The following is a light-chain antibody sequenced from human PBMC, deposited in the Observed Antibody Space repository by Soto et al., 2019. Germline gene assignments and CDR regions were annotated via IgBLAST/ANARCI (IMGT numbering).Light chain of an antibody. CDR3: QQYNKFSPT. Sequence: DIQMTQSPSTLSASVGDRVTMTCRASQSIGSWLAWYQHKPGRAPKLLIFDGARLESGVPSRFSGSGSGTEFTFTISSLQHEDFDTYYCQQYNKFSPTLGQGTKVDIK. CDR1: QSIGSW. CDR2: DGA. J-gene: IGKJ1*01. V-gene: IGKV1-5*01.